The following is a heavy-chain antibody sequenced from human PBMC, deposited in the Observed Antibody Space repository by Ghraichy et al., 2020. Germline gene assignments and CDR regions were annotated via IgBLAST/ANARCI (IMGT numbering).Heavy chain of an antibody. CDR3: ARDLGRPNHYYYYYGMDV. Sequence: GGSLRLSCAASGFTFSSYSMNWVRQAPGKGLEWVSSISSSSSYIYYADSVKGRFTISRDNAKNSLYLQMNSLRAEDTAVYYCARDLGRPNHYYYYYGMDVWGQGTTVTVSS. CDR1: GFTFSSYS. V-gene: IGHV3-21*01. J-gene: IGHJ6*02. CDR2: ISSSSSYI. D-gene: IGHD1-14*01.